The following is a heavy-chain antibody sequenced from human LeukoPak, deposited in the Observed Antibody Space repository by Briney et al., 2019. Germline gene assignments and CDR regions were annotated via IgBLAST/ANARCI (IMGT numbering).Heavy chain of an antibody. CDR2: INHSGST. V-gene: IGHV4-34*01. Sequence: PSETLSLTCAVYGGSFSGYYGSWIRQPPGRGLEWIGQINHSGSTDCNPSLKSRFTVSVDTAKKQLSLKPSSVTAADTAVYYCARGRYSSAYSNYWGQGTLVTVSS. J-gene: IGHJ4*02. CDR3: ARGRYSSAYSNY. CDR1: GGSFSGYY. D-gene: IGHD5-18*01.